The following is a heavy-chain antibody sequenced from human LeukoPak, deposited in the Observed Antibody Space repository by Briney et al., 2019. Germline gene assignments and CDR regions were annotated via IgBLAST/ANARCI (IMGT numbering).Heavy chain of an antibody. D-gene: IGHD1-26*01. V-gene: IGHV1-2*02. CDR2: INPNSGGT. J-gene: IGHJ4*02. CDR1: GYTSTGYY. Sequence: GASVKVSCKASGYTSTGYYMHWVRQAPGQGLEWMGWINPNSGGTNYAQKFQGRVTMTRDTSISTAYMELSRLRSDDTAVYYCARSRLLRQWELLYWGQGTLVTVSP. CDR3: ARSRLLRQWELLY.